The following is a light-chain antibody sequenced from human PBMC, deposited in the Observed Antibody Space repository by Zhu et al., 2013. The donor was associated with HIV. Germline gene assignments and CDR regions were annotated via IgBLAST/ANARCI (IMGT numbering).Light chain of an antibody. Sequence: QSALTQPASVSGSPGQSITISCTGTSSDVGGYDYVSWYQHHPGRAPKLMIYEVSNRPSGVSNRFSGSKSGNTASLTISGLQAEDESIYYCCSYAGVRTFVFGGGTKLTVL. CDR3: CSYAGVRTFV. J-gene: IGLJ2*01. CDR2: EVS. V-gene: IGLV2-23*02. CDR1: SSDVGGYDY.